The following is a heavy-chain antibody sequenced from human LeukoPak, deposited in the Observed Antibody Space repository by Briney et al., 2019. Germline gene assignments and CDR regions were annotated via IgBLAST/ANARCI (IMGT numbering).Heavy chain of an antibody. D-gene: IGHD3-22*01. CDR2: INAGNGNT. V-gene: IGHV1-3*01. CDR1: GYTFTSYA. Sequence: ASVKVSCKASGYTFTSYAMHWVRQAPGQRLEWMGWINAGNGNTKYSQKFQGRVTITRDTSASTAYMELSSLRSEDTAVYYCARESSYDSSGYYYGCYDYWGQGTLVTVSS. CDR3: ARESSYDSSGYYYGCYDY. J-gene: IGHJ4*02.